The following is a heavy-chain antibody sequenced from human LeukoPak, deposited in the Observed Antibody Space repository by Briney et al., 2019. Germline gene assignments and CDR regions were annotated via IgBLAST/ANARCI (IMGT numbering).Heavy chain of an antibody. Sequence: GGSLRLSCAVSGFKFSSYWMNWVRQAPGKGLEWVSVIYYGGSTYYADSVKGRFTISRDNSKNTLYLQMNSLRAEDTAVYYCARTYSSSSYSPFDYWGQGTLVTVSS. CDR1: GFKFSSYW. J-gene: IGHJ4*02. V-gene: IGHV3-53*01. CDR3: ARTYSSSSYSPFDY. D-gene: IGHD6-13*01. CDR2: IYYGGST.